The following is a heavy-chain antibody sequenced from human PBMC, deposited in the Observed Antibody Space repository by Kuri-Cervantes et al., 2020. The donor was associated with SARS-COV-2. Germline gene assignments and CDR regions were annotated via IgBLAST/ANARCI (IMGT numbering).Heavy chain of an antibody. D-gene: IGHD6-6*01. CDR2: IGTAGDT. V-gene: IGHV3-13*01. CDR1: GFTFSSYD. J-gene: IGHJ4*02. CDR3: ARAYIAARLWYFDY. Sequence: GESLKISCAASGFTFSSYDMHWVRQATGKGLEWVSAIGTAGDTYYPGSVKGRFTISRENAKNSLYLQMNSLRAGDTAVYYCARAYIAARLWYFDYWGQGTLVTVSS.